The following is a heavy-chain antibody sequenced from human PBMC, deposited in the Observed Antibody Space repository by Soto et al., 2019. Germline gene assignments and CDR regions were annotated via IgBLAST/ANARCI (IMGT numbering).Heavy chain of an antibody. J-gene: IGHJ5*02. Sequence: QVQLVESGGGVVQPGRSLRLSCAASGFTFSSYGMHWVRQAPGKGLEWVAVIWYDGSNKYYADSVKGRFTISRDNSKNTLYLQMNSLRAEDTAVYYCARSVVPAAMLPWGHGTLVTVSS. CDR2: IWYDGSNK. V-gene: IGHV3-33*01. CDR1: GFTFSSYG. CDR3: ARSVVPAAMLP. D-gene: IGHD2-2*01.